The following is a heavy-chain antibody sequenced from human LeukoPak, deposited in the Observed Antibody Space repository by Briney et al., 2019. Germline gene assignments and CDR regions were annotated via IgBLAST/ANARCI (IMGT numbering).Heavy chain of an antibody. Sequence: GGSLRLSCAASGFTVSSNYMSWVRQAPGKGLEWVSVIYSDGSTYYMDSVKGRFTISRDNSKNKLYLQMNSLRAEDTAVYFCAKGDCGGTCLLIDNWGQGTLVTVSS. CDR3: AKGDCGGTCLLIDN. V-gene: IGHV3-53*01. CDR2: IYSDGST. J-gene: IGHJ4*02. CDR1: GFTVSSNY. D-gene: IGHD2-15*01.